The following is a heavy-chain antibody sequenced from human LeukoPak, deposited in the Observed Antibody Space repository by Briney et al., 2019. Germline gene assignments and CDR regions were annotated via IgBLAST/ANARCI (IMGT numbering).Heavy chain of an antibody. J-gene: IGHJ5*02. CDR2: IYYSGST. V-gene: IGHV4-34*01. CDR1: GGSFSGYY. CDR3: ARVRWSWWNWFDP. Sequence: PSETLSLTCAVYGGSFSGYYWSWIRQPPGKGLEWIGSIYYSGSTYYNPSLKSRVTISVDTSKNQFSLTLNSVTPEDTAVYHCARVRWSWWNWFDPWGQGTLVTVSS. D-gene: IGHD2-8*02.